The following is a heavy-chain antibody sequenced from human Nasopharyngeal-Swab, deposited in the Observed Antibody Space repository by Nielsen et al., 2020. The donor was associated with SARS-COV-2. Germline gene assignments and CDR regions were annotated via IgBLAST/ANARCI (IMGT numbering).Heavy chain of an antibody. CDR3: AFGPALKNSSGWYQIDC. Sequence: WARHAPGQRRVWMGWINAGNGNTKYSQKFQGRVTITRDTSASTAYMELSSLRSEDTAVYYCAFGPALKNSSGWYQIDCWGQGTLVTVSS. D-gene: IGHD6-19*01. J-gene: IGHJ4*02. CDR2: INAGNGNT. V-gene: IGHV1-3*01.